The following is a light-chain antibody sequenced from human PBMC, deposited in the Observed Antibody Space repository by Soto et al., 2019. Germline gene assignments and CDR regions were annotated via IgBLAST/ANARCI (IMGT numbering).Light chain of an antibody. CDR2: DAS. CDR3: QQRSDWPT. V-gene: IGKV3-11*01. J-gene: IGKJ1*01. Sequence: EIVLTQSPATLSLSPGERATLSCRASQSVSSYLAWYQQKPGQAPRLLIYDASNRATGFPARFSGSGSGTDFTLTISSLDPEDFAVYYCQQRSDWPTFGQGTKVEIK. CDR1: QSVSSY.